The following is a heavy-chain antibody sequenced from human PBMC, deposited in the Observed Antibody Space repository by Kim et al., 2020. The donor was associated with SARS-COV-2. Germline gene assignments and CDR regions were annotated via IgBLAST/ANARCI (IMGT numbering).Heavy chain of an antibody. CDR1: GFTLSNYW. Sequence: GGSLRLSCAASGFTLSNYWMRWVRQSPGKGLEWVSGIKSDGNTTGYAESVKGRFAISRDTAKNTLFLQMNNLRVEDTAIYYCTRTWIYDSSSDWGQGILVIVSS. CDR2: IKSDGNTT. D-gene: IGHD3-22*01. CDR3: TRTWIYDSSSD. V-gene: IGHV3-74*01. J-gene: IGHJ4*02.